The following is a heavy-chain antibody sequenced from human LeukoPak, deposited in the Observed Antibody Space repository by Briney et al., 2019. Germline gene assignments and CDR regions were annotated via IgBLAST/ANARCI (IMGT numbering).Heavy chain of an antibody. CDR2: IYPGDSDT. D-gene: IGHD2-2*03. CDR3: ARSGYCSSTSCYAPTYNWFDP. V-gene: IGHV5-51*01. J-gene: IGHJ5*02. Sequence: GEALKISCKGSGYSFTSYWIGWVRQMPGKGLEWMGIIYPGDSDTRYSPSFQGQVTISADKSISTAYLQWSSLKASDTAMYYCARSGYCSSTSCYAPTYNWFDPWGQGTLVTVSP. CDR1: GYSFTSYW.